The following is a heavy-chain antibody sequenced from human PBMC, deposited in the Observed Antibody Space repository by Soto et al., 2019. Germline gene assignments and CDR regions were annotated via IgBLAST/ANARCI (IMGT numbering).Heavy chain of an antibody. J-gene: IGHJ6*02. CDR3: VLVGAAAGIAYGMDV. D-gene: IGHD6-13*01. CDR1: GYTFTSYG. V-gene: IGHV1-18*01. Sequence: QVQLVQSGAEVKKPGASVKVSCKASGYTFTSYGISWVRQAPGQGLEWMGWISAYNGNTNYAQKLQGRVTMTTDTSXXTAYMGLRSLRSDDTAVYYCVLVGAAAGIAYGMDVWGQGTTVTVSS. CDR2: ISAYNGNT.